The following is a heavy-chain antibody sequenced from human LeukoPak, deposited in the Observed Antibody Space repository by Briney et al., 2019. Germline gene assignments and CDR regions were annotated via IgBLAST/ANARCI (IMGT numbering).Heavy chain of an antibody. CDR1: GFTFSSYS. Sequence: GGSLRLSCAASGFTFSSYSMNWVRQAPGKGLEWVSYISNSSSTIYYADSVKGRFTISRDNAKNSLYLQMNSLRAEDTAVYYCARGVDLVLMVYAVHFDYWGKGNLVTVSS. CDR2: ISNSSSTI. J-gene: IGHJ4*02. D-gene: IGHD2-8*01. V-gene: IGHV3-48*04. CDR3: ARGVDLVLMVYAVHFDY.